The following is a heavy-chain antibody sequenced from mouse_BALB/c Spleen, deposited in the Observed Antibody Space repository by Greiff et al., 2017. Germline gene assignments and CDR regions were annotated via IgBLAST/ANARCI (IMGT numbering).Heavy chain of an antibody. CDR1: GFSLSRYS. D-gene: IGHD2-14*01. Sequence: QVQLKESGPGLVAPSQSLSITCTVSGFSLSRYSVHWVRQPPGKGLEWLGMIWGGGSTDYTSALKSRLSISKDNSKSQVFLKMNSLQTDDTAMYYCASIGTTVYAMDYWGQGTSVTVSS. CDR3: ASIGTTVYAMDY. V-gene: IGHV2-6-4*01. CDR2: IWGGGST. J-gene: IGHJ4*01.